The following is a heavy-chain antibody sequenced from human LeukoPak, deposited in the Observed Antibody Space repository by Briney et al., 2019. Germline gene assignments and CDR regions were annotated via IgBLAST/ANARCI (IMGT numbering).Heavy chain of an antibody. V-gene: IGHV4-59*10. J-gene: IGHJ4*02. Sequence: PSETLSLTCAVYGGSFSGYYWSWIRQPAGKGLEWIGRIYISGSGSTNYNPSLKSRVTMSVDTSKNQFSLKLSSVTAADTAVYYCARRTYYYGSGSNSPHKYYFDYWGQGTLVTVSS. CDR1: GGSFSGYY. D-gene: IGHD3-10*01. CDR3: ARRTYYYGSGSNSPHKYYFDY. CDR2: IYISGSGST.